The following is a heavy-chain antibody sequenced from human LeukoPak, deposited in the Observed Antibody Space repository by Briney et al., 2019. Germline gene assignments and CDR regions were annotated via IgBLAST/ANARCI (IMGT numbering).Heavy chain of an antibody. CDR2: INHSGST. CDR3: ARGGSGSMNPDYYYYMDV. J-gene: IGHJ6*03. CDR1: GGSFSGYY. D-gene: IGHD3-22*01. Sequence: SETLSLACAVYGGSFSGYYWSWIRQPPGKGLEWIGEINHSGSTNYNPSLKSRVTISVDTSKNQFSLKLSSVTAADTAVYYCARGGSGSMNPDYYYYMDVWAKGPRSPSP. V-gene: IGHV4-34*01.